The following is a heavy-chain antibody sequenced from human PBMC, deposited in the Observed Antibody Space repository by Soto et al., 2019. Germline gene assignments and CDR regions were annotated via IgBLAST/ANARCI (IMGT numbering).Heavy chain of an antibody. CDR3: AKDSGLPCGMDV. J-gene: IGHJ6*02. CDR2: ISYDGSNK. CDR1: GFTFSSYG. Sequence: GGSLRLSCAASGFTFSSYGMHWVRQAPGKGREWVAVISYDGSNKYYADSVKGRFTISRDNSKNTLYLQMNSLRAEDTAVYYCAKDSGLPCGMDVWGQGTTVTVSS. V-gene: IGHV3-30*18. D-gene: IGHD3-10*01.